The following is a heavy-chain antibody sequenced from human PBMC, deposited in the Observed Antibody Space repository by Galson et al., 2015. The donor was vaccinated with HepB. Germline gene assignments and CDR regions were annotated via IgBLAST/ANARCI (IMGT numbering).Heavy chain of an antibody. J-gene: IGHJ4*02. CDR3: AKDLFVVVPAAFPHFWSGYYTAAGPFDY. CDR1: GFTFSSYA. CDR2: ISGSGGST. D-gene: IGHD3-3*02. V-gene: IGHV3-23*01. Sequence: SLRLSCAASGFTFSSYAMSWVRQAPGKGLEWVSAISGSGGSTYYADSVKGRFTISRDNSKNTLYLQMNSLRAEDTAVYYCAKDLFVVVPAAFPHFWSGYYTAAGPFDYWGQGTLVTVSS.